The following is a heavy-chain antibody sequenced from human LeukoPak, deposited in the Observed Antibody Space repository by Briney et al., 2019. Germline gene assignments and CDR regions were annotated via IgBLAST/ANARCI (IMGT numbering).Heavy chain of an antibody. CDR3: ARGGTGYDSYYYYYYMDV. CDR1: GFTFSNHW. J-gene: IGHJ6*03. Sequence: GGSLRLSCAASGFTFSNHWVHWVRQAPGKGLVWVSRINSDESSTSYADSVKGRFSISRDNAKNTVYLQMNSLRAEDTAVYYCARGGTGYDSYYYYYYMDVWGKGTTVTVSS. D-gene: IGHD3-22*01. CDR2: INSDESST. V-gene: IGHV3-74*01.